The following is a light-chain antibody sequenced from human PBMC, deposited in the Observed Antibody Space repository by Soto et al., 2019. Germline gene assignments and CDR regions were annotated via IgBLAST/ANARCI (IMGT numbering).Light chain of an antibody. Sequence: EIVLTQSPGTLSLSPGERATLSCRASQSVSSSYLAWYQQKPGQAPRFLIYGASSRATGIPDRFSGSGSGTDFTLTISRLEPEDFAVYYCQQYESSLPLTFGGGTKVDIK. CDR3: QQYESSLPLT. CDR1: QSVSSSY. V-gene: IGKV3-20*01. J-gene: IGKJ4*01. CDR2: GAS.